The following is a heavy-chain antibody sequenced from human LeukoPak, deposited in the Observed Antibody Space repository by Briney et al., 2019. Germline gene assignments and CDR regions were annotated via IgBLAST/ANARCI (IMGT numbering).Heavy chain of an antibody. CDR1: GYTFTGYY. CDR2: INPNSGGT. J-gene: IGHJ4*02. D-gene: IGHD3-10*01. Sequence: GASVKVSCKASGYTFTGYYMHWVRQAPGQGLEWMGWINPNSGGTNYAQKLQGRVTMTRDTSISTAYMELSRLRSDDTAVYYCARDRGSGWFGEFDYWGQGTLVTVSS. CDR3: ARDRGSGWFGEFDY. V-gene: IGHV1-2*02.